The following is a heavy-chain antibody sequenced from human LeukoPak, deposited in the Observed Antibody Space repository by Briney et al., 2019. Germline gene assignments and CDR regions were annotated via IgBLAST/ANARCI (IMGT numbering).Heavy chain of an antibody. V-gene: IGHV4-38-2*01. CDR1: GYSISSGYY. CDR2: MSHNRGT. D-gene: IGHD3-10*01. J-gene: IGHJ6*04. Sequence: SETLSLTCAVSGYSISSGYYWGWIRQPPGKGLEWIGSMSHNRGTYYNPSLKSRVTISMDTSKNQFSLRLSSVTAADTAVYYCASYYASEVSAYNYYGMDVWGKGTTVTVSS. CDR3: ASYYASEVSAYNYYGMDV.